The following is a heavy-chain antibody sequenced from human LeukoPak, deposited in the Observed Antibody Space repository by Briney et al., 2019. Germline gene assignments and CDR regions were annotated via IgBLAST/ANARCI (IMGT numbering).Heavy chain of an antibody. CDR1: GFSFISYG. CDR2: ISDDGRRK. D-gene: IGHD4-17*01. Sequence: GGSLRLSCAASGFSFISYGMHWVRQAAGKGLEWVGVISDDGRRKDYADSVKGRFTISRDNSKDTLYLQMNSLRAEDTAVYYCAKRPSDYGDYVSYFDYWGQGTLVTVSS. V-gene: IGHV3-30*18. J-gene: IGHJ4*02. CDR3: AKRPSDYGDYVSYFDY.